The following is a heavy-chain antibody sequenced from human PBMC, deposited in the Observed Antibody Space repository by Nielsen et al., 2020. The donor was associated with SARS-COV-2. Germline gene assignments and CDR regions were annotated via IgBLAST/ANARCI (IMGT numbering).Heavy chain of an antibody. CDR1: GFTISGSA. CDR2: IRSRANYYAT. V-gene: IGHV3-73*01. D-gene: IGHD2-15*01. Sequence: GESLKISCAASGFTISGSAIHRVRQASGKGLEWVGLIRSRANYYATVFAASVQGRFSISRDDSKNTAFLQMDNLKTDDTALYYCTMLGVASHYYDGLEVWGQGTTVTVSS. CDR3: TMLGVASHYYDGLEV. J-gene: IGHJ6*02.